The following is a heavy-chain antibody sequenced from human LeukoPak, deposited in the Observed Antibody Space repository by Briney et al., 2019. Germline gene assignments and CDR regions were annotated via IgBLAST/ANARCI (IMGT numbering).Heavy chain of an antibody. J-gene: IGHJ1*01. D-gene: IGHD3-10*01. V-gene: IGHV4-59*01. CDR3: AGDITSQYFQH. CDR1: GGSLSSYY. Sequence: SETLSLTCTVSGGSLSSYYWSWVRQPPGKGLEWIGYIYYSGSTNYNPSLKSRVTISVDTSKNQFSLKLSSVTAADTAVYYCAGDITSQYFQHWGQGTLVTVSS. CDR2: IYYSGST.